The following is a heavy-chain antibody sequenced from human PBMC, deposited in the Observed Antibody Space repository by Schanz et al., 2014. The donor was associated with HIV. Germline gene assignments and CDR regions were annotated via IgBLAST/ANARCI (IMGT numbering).Heavy chain of an antibody. V-gene: IGHV3-7*03. Sequence: EVQLVEAGGGLVPPGGSLRLSCAASGFKFRRDWKTWVRQAPGKGLEWEANIKQDESEKYYADSVKGRFTISRDNAKNSLYLQMNSLRAEDTAVYYCAQMGAFAAFDIWGHGTVVTVSS. J-gene: IGHJ3*02. CDR1: GFKFRRDW. D-gene: IGHD3-16*01. CDR3: AQMGAFAAFDI. CDR2: IKQDESEK.